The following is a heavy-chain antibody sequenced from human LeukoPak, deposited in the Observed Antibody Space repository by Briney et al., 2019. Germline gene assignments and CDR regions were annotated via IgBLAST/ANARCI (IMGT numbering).Heavy chain of an antibody. D-gene: IGHD4-23*01. CDR2: ISYDGNTK. Sequence: GRSLRLSCAASGLTFSNYNMHWVRQAPGKGLEWVTVISYDGNTKYYADSVKGRFTVSRDTSKNALYLQMNSLRAEDTAVYYCAKDGVNGGLFEYWGQGTLVTVSS. CDR3: AKDGVNGGLFEY. V-gene: IGHV3-30*18. CDR1: GLTFSNYN. J-gene: IGHJ4*02.